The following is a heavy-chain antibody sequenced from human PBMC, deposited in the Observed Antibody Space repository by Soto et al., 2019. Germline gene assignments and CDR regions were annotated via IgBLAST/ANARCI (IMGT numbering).Heavy chain of an antibody. CDR1: GFTFSSYA. CDR2: ISGSGGST. D-gene: IGHD3-10*01. J-gene: IGHJ6*02. Sequence: QTGGSLRLSCAASGFTFSSYAMSWVRQAPGKGLEWVSAISGSGGSTYYADSVKGRFTISRDNSKNTLYLQMNSLRAEDTAVYYCAKTAGSGSYYSNYYYYGMDVWGQGTKGNVS. CDR3: AKTAGSGSYYSNYYYYGMDV. V-gene: IGHV3-23*01.